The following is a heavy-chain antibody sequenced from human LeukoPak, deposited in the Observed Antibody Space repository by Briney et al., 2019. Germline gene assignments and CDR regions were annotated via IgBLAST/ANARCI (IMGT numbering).Heavy chain of an antibody. D-gene: IGHD6-13*01. CDR2: INPNSGGT. CDR1: GYIFSTYG. J-gene: IGHJ5*02. Sequence: ASVKVSCKASGYIFSTYGISWVRQAPGQGLEWMGWINPNSGGTNYAQKFQGRVTMTRDTSISTAYMELSRLRSDDTAVYYCARAHLIAAAGYNWFDPWGQGTLVTVSS. CDR3: ARAHLIAAAGYNWFDP. V-gene: IGHV1-2*02.